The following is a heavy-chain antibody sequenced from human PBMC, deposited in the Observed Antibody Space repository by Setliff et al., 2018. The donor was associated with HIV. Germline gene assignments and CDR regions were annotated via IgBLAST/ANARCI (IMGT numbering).Heavy chain of an antibody. CDR1: GGSFSGYY. D-gene: IGHD3-22*01. Sequence: TLSLTCAVYGGSFSGYYWSWIRQPPGKGLEWIGEINQSGVTHYNPSLQSRVTISVEKSKSQFSLKLNSVTAADTAVYYCGGNGYYSIDYWGQGTLVTAPQ. J-gene: IGHJ4*02. CDR2: INQSGVT. V-gene: IGHV4-34*01. CDR3: GGNGYYSIDY.